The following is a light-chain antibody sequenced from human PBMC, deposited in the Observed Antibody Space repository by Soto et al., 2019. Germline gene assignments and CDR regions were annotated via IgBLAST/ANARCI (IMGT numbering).Light chain of an antibody. CDR3: QHHNSYSQT. CDR1: QSIRYY. J-gene: IGKJ1*01. Sequence: DIPLTQSPPTLSASVGDRVTITCRASQSIRYYLAWYQQMPGKAPKLLIYGVSSLQSGVPSRFIGSGSGTESTLTISSLQPDDFASYFCQHHNSYSQTFGQGTKVEIK. V-gene: IGKV1-5*01. CDR2: GVS.